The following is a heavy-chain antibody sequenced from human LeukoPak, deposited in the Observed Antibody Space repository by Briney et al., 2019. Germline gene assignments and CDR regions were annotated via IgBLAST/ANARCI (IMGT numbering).Heavy chain of an antibody. V-gene: IGHV1-2*02. CDR2: INPNSGGT. J-gene: IGHJ4*02. CDR1: GYTFTGYY. CDR3: ARDYVHYDYVWGSYRLNY. Sequence: ASVNLCCKASGYTFTGYYMHWVRQAPGQGLEWMGWINPNSGGTNYAQKFQGRVTMTRDTSISTAYMELSRLRSDDTAVYYCARDYVHYDYVWGSYRLNYWGQGTLVTVSS. D-gene: IGHD3-16*02.